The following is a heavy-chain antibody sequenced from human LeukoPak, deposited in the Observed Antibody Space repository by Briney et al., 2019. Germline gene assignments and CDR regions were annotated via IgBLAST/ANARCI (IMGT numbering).Heavy chain of an antibody. CDR3: AREGSIAAAGMGAGSYYYYMDV. CDR2: IKQDGSEK. V-gene: IGHV3-7*01. Sequence: PGGSLRLSCAASGFTFSSYWMSWVRQAPGKGLEWVANIKQDGSEKYYVDSVKGRFTISRDSAKNSLYLQMNSLRAEDTAVYYCAREGSIAAAGMGAGSYYYYMDVWGKGTTVTVSS. J-gene: IGHJ6*03. CDR1: GFTFSSYW. D-gene: IGHD6-13*01.